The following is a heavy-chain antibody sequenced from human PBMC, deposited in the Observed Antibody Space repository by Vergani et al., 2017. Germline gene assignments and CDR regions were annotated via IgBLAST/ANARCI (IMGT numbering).Heavy chain of an antibody. J-gene: IGHJ6*02. CDR3: ARAGCSCGGSCYSESCSRYYGMDV. V-gene: IGHV4-59*11. CDR2: IYYSGST. D-gene: IGHD2-15*01. CDR1: GGSISSHY. Sequence: QVQLQESGPGLVKPSETLSLTCTVSGGSISSHYWSWIRQPPGKGLEWIGYIYYSGSTNYNPSLKSRVTISVDKSKNQFSLKLSSVTAADTAVYYCARAGCSCGGSCYSESCSRYYGMDVWGQGP.